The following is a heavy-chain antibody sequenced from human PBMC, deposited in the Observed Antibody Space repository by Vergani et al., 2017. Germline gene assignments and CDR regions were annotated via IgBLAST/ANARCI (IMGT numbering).Heavy chain of an antibody. J-gene: IGHJ4*02. CDR2: ISSSSSYI. CDR3: ARGQQQLVRYLSY. Sequence: EVQLVESGGGLVKPGGSLRLSCAASGFTFSSYSMNWVRQAPGKGLEWVSSISSSSSYIYYADSVKGRFTISGDNAKNSLYLQMNSLRAEDTAVYYCARGQQQLVRYLSYWGQGTLVTVSS. V-gene: IGHV3-21*01. D-gene: IGHD6-13*01. CDR1: GFTFSSYS.